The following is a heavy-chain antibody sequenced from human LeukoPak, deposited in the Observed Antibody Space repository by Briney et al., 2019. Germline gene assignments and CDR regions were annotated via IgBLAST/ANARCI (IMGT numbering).Heavy chain of an antibody. CDR2: IYTSGST. CDR3: AREGYKTETRIDY. J-gene: IGHJ4*02. V-gene: IGHV4-61*02. D-gene: IGHD5-24*01. CDR1: GGSISSGSYY. Sequence: SETLSLTCTVSGGSISSGSYYWSWIRQPAGKGLEWIGRIYTSGSTNYNPSLKSRVTISVDTSKNQFSLKLSSVTAADTAVYYCAREGYKTETRIDYWGQGTLVTVSS.